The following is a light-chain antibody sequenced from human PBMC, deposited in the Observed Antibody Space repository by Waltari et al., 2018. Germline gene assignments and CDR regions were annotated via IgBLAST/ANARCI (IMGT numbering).Light chain of an antibody. CDR1: SGINFGAYR. J-gene: IGLJ2*01. V-gene: IGLV5-45*03. CDR3: MIFHGNAWV. Sequence: QAVLTQPSSLSASPGASASLTCTLRSGINFGAYRIYWYQQKPGSPPQYLLRYKSDSDKGLGSGVPSRFSGSKDASANAGILLISGLQSDDEADYYCMIFHGNAWVFGGGTKLTVL. CDR2: YKSDSDK.